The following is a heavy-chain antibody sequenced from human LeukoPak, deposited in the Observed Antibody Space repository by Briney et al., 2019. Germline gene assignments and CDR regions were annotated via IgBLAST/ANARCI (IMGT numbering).Heavy chain of an antibody. V-gene: IGHV4-34*01. CDR2: INHSGST. D-gene: IGHD4-17*01. CDR3: AREYGDYRYYFDY. CDR1: GGSFSGYY. Sequence: SETLSLTCAVYGGSFSGYYWSWIRQPPGKGLEWIGEINHSGSTNYNPSLKSRVTMSVDTSKNQFSLKLSSVTAADTAVYYCAREYGDYRYYFDYWGQGTLVTVSS. J-gene: IGHJ4*02.